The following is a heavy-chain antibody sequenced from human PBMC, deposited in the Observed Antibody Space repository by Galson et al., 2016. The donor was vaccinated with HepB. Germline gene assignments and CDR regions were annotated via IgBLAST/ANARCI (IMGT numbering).Heavy chain of an antibody. CDR1: GGSIGSSYW. Sequence: ETLSLTCDVSGGSIGSSYWWSWVRQPPGKGLEWIGEIYHSGSTNYNPSLQSRVTISVDKSKNQFSLNLSPVTAADTAVYYCATGPPPKRFDYWGQGTLVTVSS. CDR2: IYHSGST. V-gene: IGHV4-4*02. J-gene: IGHJ4*02. CDR3: ATGPPPKRFDY. D-gene: IGHD3-10*01.